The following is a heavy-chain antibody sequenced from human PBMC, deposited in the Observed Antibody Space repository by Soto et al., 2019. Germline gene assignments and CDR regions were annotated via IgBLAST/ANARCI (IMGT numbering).Heavy chain of an antibody. Sequence: EVQLVASGGGLVQPGGSLRLSCAASGFTFSSYWMSWVRQAPGKGLEWVANINQDGSEKYYVDSVKGRFTISRDNAKNSLYLQMNSLKAEDTTVYYCARGMERGYSGYDWNFDCWGQGALVTVSS. D-gene: IGHD5-12*01. V-gene: IGHV3-7*01. CDR3: ARGMERGYSGYDWNFDC. CDR1: GFTFSSYW. CDR2: INQDGSEK. J-gene: IGHJ4*02.